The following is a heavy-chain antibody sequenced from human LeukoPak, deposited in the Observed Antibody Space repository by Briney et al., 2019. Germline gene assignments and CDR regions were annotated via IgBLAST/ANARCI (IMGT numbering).Heavy chain of an antibody. CDR3: ARGSNKGGSFDY. D-gene: IGHD3-16*01. V-gene: IGHV4-59*11. J-gene: IGHJ4*02. Sequence: SETLSLTCTVSGGSISSHYWSWIRQPPGKGLEWIGYIYYSGSTNYNPSLKSRVTISVDTSKNQFSLKLSSVTAADTAVYYCARGSNKGGSFDYWGQGTLVTVSS. CDR2: IYYSGST. CDR1: GGSISSHY.